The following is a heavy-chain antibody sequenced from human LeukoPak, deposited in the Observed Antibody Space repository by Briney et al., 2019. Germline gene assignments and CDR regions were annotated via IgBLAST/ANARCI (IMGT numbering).Heavy chain of an antibody. J-gene: IGHJ4*02. CDR3: AKGGRYYDILTGYDPLYYFDY. D-gene: IGHD3-9*01. CDR2: ISGSGDTT. V-gene: IGHV3-23*01. CDR1: GFTFSSYA. Sequence: GGSLRLSCAASGFTFSSYAMSWVRQAPGKGLEWVSTISGSGDTTYFADSVKGRFTISRDNSKNTLYLQMNSLGAEDTAVYHCAKGGRYYDILTGYDPLYYFDYWGQGTLVTVSS.